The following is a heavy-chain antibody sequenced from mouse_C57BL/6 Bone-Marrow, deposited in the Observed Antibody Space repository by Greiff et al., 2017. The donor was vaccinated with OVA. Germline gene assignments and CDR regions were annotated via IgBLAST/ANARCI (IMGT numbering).Heavy chain of an antibody. Sequence: QVQLKQSGAELARPGASVKLSCKASGYTFTSYGISWVKQRTGQGLEWIGEIYPRSGNTYYNEKFKGKATLTADTSSSTAYMELRSLTSEDSAVYFCARSITTIVARWYFDVWGTGTTVTVSS. D-gene: IGHD1-1*01. CDR1: GYTFTSYG. V-gene: IGHV1-81*01. CDR3: ARSITTIVARWYFDV. J-gene: IGHJ1*03. CDR2: IYPRSGNT.